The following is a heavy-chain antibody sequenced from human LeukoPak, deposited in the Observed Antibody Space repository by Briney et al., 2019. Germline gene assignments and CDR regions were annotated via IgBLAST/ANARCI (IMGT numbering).Heavy chain of an antibody. CDR1: GGSISSSSYY. CDR2: IYYSGST. V-gene: IGHV4-39*01. Sequence: SETLSLTCTVSGGSISSSSYYWGWIRQPPGKGLEWIGSIYYSGSTYYNPSLKSRVTISVDTSKNQFSLKLSSVTAADTAVYYCASHAKYYYGSGSYQKDYWGQGTLVTVSS. CDR3: ASHAKYYYGSGSYQKDY. D-gene: IGHD3-10*01. J-gene: IGHJ4*02.